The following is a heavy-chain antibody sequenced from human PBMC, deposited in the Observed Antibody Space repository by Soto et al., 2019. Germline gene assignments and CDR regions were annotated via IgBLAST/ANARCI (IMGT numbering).Heavy chain of an antibody. CDR2: IGSDGTAI. V-gene: IGHV3-23*05. D-gene: IGHD6-19*01. CDR1: GFTFNTDS. Sequence: EVQLLESGGGLVQPGGSLRLSCAASGFTFNTDSMSWVRQAPGKGLEWVSAIGSDGTAIQYADSGKGRFTISKDNSKDTLYLQMNSLRAEDTAVYYCAIPGLTVPFTRYFDHWGQGTLVTVSS. CDR3: AIPGLTVPFTRYFDH. J-gene: IGHJ4*02.